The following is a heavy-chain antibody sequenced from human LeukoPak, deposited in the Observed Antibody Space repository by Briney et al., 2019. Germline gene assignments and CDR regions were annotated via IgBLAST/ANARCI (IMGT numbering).Heavy chain of an antibody. J-gene: IGHJ4*02. Sequence: GGSLRLSCAASGFTFSNYAMSWVRQAPGKGLEWVSTISGSGVSTYYGDSVYADSVKGRFTISRDDSKNTLHLQMNSLRAEDTAIYYCAKAPVVFHGGSGWHYFDYWGQGTLVTVSS. CDR2: ISGSGVST. V-gene: IGHV3-23*01. CDR1: GFTFSNYA. CDR3: AKAPVVFHGGSGWHYFDY. D-gene: IGHD6-19*01.